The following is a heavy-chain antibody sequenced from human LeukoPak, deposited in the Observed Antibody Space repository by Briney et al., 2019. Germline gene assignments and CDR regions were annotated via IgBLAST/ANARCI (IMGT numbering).Heavy chain of an antibody. CDR2: ISAYNGNT. D-gene: IGHD3-3*01. Sequence: GASVKVSCKASGYTFTSYGISWVRQAPGQGLEWMGWISAYNGNTNYAQKLQGRVTMTTDTSTSTAYMELRSLRSDDTAVYYCARIRSDWYYYYYMDVWGKGTTVTVSS. CDR1: GYTFTSYG. CDR3: ARIRSDWYYYYYMDV. J-gene: IGHJ6*03. V-gene: IGHV1-18*01.